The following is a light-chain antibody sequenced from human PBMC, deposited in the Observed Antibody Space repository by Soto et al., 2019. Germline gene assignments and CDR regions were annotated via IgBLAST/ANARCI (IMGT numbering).Light chain of an antibody. Sequence: DIQMTQAPATLSASVGDRVTITCRASQSISYWLAWYHQKPGKAPNLLIYDASNLETGVPSRFSGSGFGTEFTLTISSLQPDDFATYYCQQYNSYSWTSGQGTQADI. CDR1: QSISYW. CDR2: DAS. J-gene: IGKJ1*01. V-gene: IGKV1-5*01. CDR3: QQYNSYSWT.